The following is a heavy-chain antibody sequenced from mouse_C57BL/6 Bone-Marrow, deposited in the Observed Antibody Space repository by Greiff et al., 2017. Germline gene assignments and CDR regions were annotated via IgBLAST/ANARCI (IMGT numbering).Heavy chain of an antibody. Sequence: QVQLQQSGAELVRPGTSVKVSCKASGYAFTNYLIEGVKQRPGQGLEWIGVINPGSGGTNYNEKFKGKATLTADKSSSTAYMQLSSLTSEDSAVYFCARSKNWDSWFAYWGQGTLVTVSA. CDR2: INPGSGGT. V-gene: IGHV1-54*01. J-gene: IGHJ3*01. CDR3: ARSKNWDSWFAY. CDR1: GYAFTNYL. D-gene: IGHD4-1*01.